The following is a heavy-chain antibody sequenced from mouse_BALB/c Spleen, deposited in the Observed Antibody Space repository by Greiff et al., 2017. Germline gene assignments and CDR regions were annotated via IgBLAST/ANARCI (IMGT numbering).Heavy chain of an antibody. J-gene: IGHJ2*01. CDR3: ARSMGNYFDY. D-gene: IGHD1-1*02. CDR2: IDPANGNT. V-gene: IGHV14-3*02. CDR1: GFNIKDTY. Sequence: LVESGAELVKPGASVKLSCTASGFNIKDTYMHWVKQRPEQGLEWIGRIDPANGNTKYDPKFQGKATITADTSSNTAYLQLSSLTSEDTAVYYCARSMGNYFDYWGQGTTLTVSS.